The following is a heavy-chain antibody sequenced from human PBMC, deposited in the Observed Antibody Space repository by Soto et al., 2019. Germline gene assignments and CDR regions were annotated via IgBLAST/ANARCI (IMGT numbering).Heavy chain of an antibody. CDR1: GGSFSGYY. Sequence: PSETLSLTCAVYGGSFSGYYWSWIRQPPGKGLEWIGEINHSGSTNYNPSLKSRVTISVDTSKNQFSLKLSSVTAADTAVYYCATVVPDAMPGLNLVRGVIQQKRYYFDYWGQVTLATVSS. D-gene: IGHD3-10*01. J-gene: IGHJ4*02. CDR2: INHSGST. CDR3: ATVVPDAMPGLNLVRGVIQQKRYYFDY. V-gene: IGHV4-34*01.